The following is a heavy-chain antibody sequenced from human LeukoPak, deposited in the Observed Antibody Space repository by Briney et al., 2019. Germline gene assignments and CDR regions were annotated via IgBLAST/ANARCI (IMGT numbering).Heavy chain of an antibody. V-gene: IGHV1-18*01. J-gene: IGHJ4*02. CDR3: ARDSLRDCSGGSCYPGV. Sequence: ASVKVSCKASGYTFTSYGISWVRQAPGQGLEWMGWISAYNGNTNYAQKLQGRVTMTTDTSTSTAYMELRSLRSDDTVVYYCARDSLRDCSGGSCYPGVWGQGTLVTVSS. CDR1: GYTFTSYG. D-gene: IGHD2-15*01. CDR2: ISAYNGNT.